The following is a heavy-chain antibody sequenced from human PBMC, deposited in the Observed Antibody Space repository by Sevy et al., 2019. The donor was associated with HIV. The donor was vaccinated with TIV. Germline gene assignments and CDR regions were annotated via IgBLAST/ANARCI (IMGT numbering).Heavy chain of an antibody. CDR3: ARGSGYSSSWYGYWYYYGMDV. J-gene: IGHJ6*02. CDR1: GDSVSSNSAA. D-gene: IGHD6-13*01. CDR2: TYYRSKWYN. V-gene: IGHV6-1*01. Sequence: KQSQTLSLTCAISGDSVSSNSAAWNWIRQSPSRGLEWLGRTYYRSKWYNDYAVSVKSQITINPDTSKNQFSLQLNSVTPEDTAVYYCARGSGYSSSWYGYWYYYGMDVWGQGTTVTVSS.